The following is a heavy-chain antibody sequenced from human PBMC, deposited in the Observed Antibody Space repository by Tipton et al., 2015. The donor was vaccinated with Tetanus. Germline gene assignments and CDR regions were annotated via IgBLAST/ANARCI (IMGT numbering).Heavy chain of an antibody. V-gene: IGHV3-7*01. CDR3: ARGLGRVYCSRTACLPNWCGP. CDR1: GYTFSAHT. D-gene: IGHD2-8*01. J-gene: IGHJ5*02. Sequence: SLRLSCKASGYTFSAHTMHWVRQAPGKGLEWVANIKHDGSEKSYVDSVKGRFSVSRDNTKNSLYLQMNSLRVEDTAVYYCARGLGRVYCSRTACLPNWCGPWGQGPRVPVSS. CDR2: IKHDGSEK.